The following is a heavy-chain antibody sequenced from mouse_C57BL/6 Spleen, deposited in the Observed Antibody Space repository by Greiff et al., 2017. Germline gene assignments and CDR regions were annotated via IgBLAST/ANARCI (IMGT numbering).Heavy chain of an antibody. CDR2: INPNNGGT. CDR1: GYTFTDYY. Sequence: EVQLQQSGPELVKPGASVKISCKASGYTFTDYYMNWVKQSHGKSLEWIGDINPNNGGTSYNQKFKGKATLTVDKSSSTAYMELRSLTSEDSAVYYCARDSNYYGSSHWYCDVWGTGTTVTVSS. CDR3: ARDSNYYGSSHWYCDV. D-gene: IGHD1-1*01. V-gene: IGHV1-26*01. J-gene: IGHJ1*03.